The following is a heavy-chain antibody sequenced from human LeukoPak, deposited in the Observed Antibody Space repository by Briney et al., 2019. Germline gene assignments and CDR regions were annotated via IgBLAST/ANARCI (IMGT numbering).Heavy chain of an antibody. CDR1: GYTFTSYG. Sequence: ASVKVSCKASGYTFTSYGISWVRQAPGQGLEWMGWISAYNGNTNYAQKFQGRVTMTTDTSTNTAYMELRSLRPDDTAVYYCARQRLGSSWYYFDYWGQGTLVTVSS. V-gene: IGHV1-18*01. J-gene: IGHJ4*02. D-gene: IGHD6-13*01. CDR2: ISAYNGNT. CDR3: ARQRLGSSWYYFDY.